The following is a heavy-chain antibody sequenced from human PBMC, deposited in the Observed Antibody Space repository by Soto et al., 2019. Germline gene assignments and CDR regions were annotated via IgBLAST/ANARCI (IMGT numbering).Heavy chain of an antibody. V-gene: IGHV4-59*01. CDR2: IYYSGST. J-gene: IGHJ4*02. CDR3: ARTVVVPAATDY. Sequence: LETLSLTCTVSGGSISSYYWSWIRQPPGKGLEWIGYIYYSGSTNYNPSLKSRVTISVDTSKNQFSLKLSSVTAADTAVYYCARTVVVPAATDYWGQGTLVTVSS. CDR1: GGSISSYY. D-gene: IGHD2-2*01.